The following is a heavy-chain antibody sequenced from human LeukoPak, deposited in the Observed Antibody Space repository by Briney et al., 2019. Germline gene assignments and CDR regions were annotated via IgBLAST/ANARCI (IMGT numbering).Heavy chain of an antibody. V-gene: IGHV3-21*01. CDR3: ARDGELRNTKWFDP. D-gene: IGHD1-7*01. CDR1: GFTFSSYS. CDR2: ISSSSYI. J-gene: IGHJ5*02. Sequence: PGGSLRLSCAASGFTFSSYSMNWVRQAPGKGLEWVSSISSSSYIYYADSVKGRFTISRDNAKNSLYLQMNSLRAEDTAVYYCARDGELRNTKWFDPWGQGTLVTVSS.